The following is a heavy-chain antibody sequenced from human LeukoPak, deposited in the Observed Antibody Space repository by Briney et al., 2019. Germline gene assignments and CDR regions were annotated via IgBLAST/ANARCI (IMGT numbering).Heavy chain of an antibody. D-gene: IGHD1-1*01. V-gene: IGHV3-7*01. CDR1: GFTFSSYW. Sequence: GGSLRLSCAASGFTFSSYWMSWVRQAPGKGLEWVANIKQDGSEKYYVDSVKGRFTISRDNAKNSLYLQMNSLRAEDTAVYYCAREDWRILSYYYGMDVWGQGTTDTVSS. CDR3: AREDWRILSYYYGMDV. J-gene: IGHJ6*02. CDR2: IKQDGSEK.